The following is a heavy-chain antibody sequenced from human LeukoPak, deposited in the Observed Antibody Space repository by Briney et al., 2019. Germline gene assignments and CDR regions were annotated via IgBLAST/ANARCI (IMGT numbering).Heavy chain of an antibody. V-gene: IGHV3-21*01. D-gene: IGHD6-6*01. J-gene: IGHJ5*02. CDR1: GFTFSSYS. Sequence: PGGSLRLSCAASGFTFSSYSMTWVRQAPGKGLKWVSSISSSSSYIYYADSVKGRFTISRDNAKNSLYLQMNSLRAEDTAVYYCAKQYSSSSSDPWGQGTLVTVSS. CDR3: AKQYSSSSSDP. CDR2: ISSSSSYI.